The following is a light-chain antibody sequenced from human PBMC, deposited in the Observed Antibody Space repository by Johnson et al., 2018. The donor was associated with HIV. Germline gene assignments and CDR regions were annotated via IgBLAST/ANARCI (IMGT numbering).Light chain of an antibody. V-gene: IGLV1-51*01. CDR2: DNN. CDR3: GTWDSSLSAYV. Sequence: HSVLTQPPSVSAAPGQKVTISCSGSNSNIGNNYVSWYQQLPGTAPKLLIYDNNKRPSGIPDRFSGSKSGTSATLGITGLQTGDEADYYCGTWDSSLSAYVCGTGTKVPVL. J-gene: IGLJ1*01. CDR1: NSNIGNNY.